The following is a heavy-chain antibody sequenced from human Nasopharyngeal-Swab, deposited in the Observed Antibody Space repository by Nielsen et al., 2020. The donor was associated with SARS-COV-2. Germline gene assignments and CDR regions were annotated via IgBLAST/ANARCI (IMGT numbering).Heavy chain of an antibody. Sequence: SETLSLTCTVSGGSISSSSYYWGWIRQPPGKGLEWIGSIYYSGSTYYNPSLKSRVTISVDTSKNQFSLKLSSVTAADTAVYYCARPGQQLVLGYWGQGTLVTVSS. CDR2: IYYSGST. J-gene: IGHJ4*02. V-gene: IGHV4-39*01. D-gene: IGHD6-13*01. CDR1: GGSISSSSYY. CDR3: ARPGQQLVLGY.